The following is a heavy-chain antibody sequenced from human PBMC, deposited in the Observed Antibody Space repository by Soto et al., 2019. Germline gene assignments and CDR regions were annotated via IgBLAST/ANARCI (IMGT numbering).Heavy chain of an antibody. Sequence: SETLSLTCAVSSGSISSSNWWSWVRQPPGKGLEWIGEIYHSGSTNYNPSLKSRVTISVDKSKNQFSLKLSSVTAADTAVYYCARNFRGVATYYYYYMDVWGKGTTVTVSS. D-gene: IGHD5-12*01. CDR1: SGSISSSNW. V-gene: IGHV4-4*02. J-gene: IGHJ6*03. CDR3: ARNFRGVATYYYYYMDV. CDR2: IYHSGST.